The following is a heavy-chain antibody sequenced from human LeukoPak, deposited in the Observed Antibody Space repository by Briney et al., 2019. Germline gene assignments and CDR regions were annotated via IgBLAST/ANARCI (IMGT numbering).Heavy chain of an antibody. CDR2: ISWNSGSI. CDR1: GFTFDDYA. D-gene: IGHD3-3*01. V-gene: IGHV3-9*01. J-gene: IGHJ4*02. Sequence: GGSLRLSCAASGFTFDDYAMHWGRQAPGKGLEWVSGISWNSGSIGYADSVKGRFTISRDNAKNSLYLQMNSLRAEDTALYYCAKAPLEWLSDYFDFWGQGTLVTVSS. CDR3: AKAPLEWLSDYFDF.